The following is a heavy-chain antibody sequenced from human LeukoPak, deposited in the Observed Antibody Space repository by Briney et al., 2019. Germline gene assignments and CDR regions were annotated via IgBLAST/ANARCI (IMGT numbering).Heavy chain of an antibody. CDR2: ISWNSGGI. J-gene: IGHJ5*01. V-gene: IGHV3-9*03. Sequence: GGGLRLSRAASRFTFYDYAMHWGRQGPGEGLGGVSGISWNSGGIASADSVKGGFTISRENAKNSLYLEMKRLGGEDMALYYCVKDSRSFIEVLGTLGWFDSWGQGTLVTVSS. CDR3: VKDSRSFIEVLGTLGWFDS. CDR1: RFTFYDYA. D-gene: IGHD2/OR15-2a*01.